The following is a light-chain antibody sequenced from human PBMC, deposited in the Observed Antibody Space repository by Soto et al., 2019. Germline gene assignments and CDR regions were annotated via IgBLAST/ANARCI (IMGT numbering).Light chain of an antibody. V-gene: IGLV2-14*01. Sequence: QSALTQPASVSGSPGQSITISCTGTSSDVGGYNYVSWFQQYPGKAPKLMIYDVSTRPSGVSNRFSGAKSGNTASLTISELQAEDEADYYFSSYTTTDTYVFGTGTKLTVL. J-gene: IGLJ1*01. CDR3: SSYTTTDTYV. CDR2: DVS. CDR1: SSDVGGYNY.